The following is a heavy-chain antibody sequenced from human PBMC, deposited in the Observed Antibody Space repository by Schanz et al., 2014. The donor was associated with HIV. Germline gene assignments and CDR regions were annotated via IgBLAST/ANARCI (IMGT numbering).Heavy chain of an antibody. CDR1: GFTFSSYA. V-gene: IGHV3-9*01. CDR2: ISWNGNIK. Sequence: EVQLLESGGGLVQPGGSLRLSCAASGFTFSSYAMSWVRQGPGTGLEWVSAISWNGNIKGYADSVKGRFTISRDNAKKSLYLQMNSLRTADTALYYCAKAYSTSRPYSMDIWGQGTTVTVYS. D-gene: IGHD6-6*01. CDR3: AKAYSTSRPYSMDI. J-gene: IGHJ6*02.